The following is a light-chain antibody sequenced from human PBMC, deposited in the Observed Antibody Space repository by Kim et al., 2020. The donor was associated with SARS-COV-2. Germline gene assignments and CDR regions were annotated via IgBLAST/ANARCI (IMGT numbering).Light chain of an antibody. CDR3: SSHTNSDTWV. J-gene: IGLJ3*02. Sequence: QSVLTQPASVSGSPGQSITIPCTGTSNDVGAYNTVSWYQQYPGRVPKLLISEVNKRPSGISNRFSGSKSANTASLTISGLQAEDEADYYCSSHTNSDTWVFGGWTQLTVL. CDR1: SNDVGAYNT. V-gene: IGLV2-14*01. CDR2: EVN.